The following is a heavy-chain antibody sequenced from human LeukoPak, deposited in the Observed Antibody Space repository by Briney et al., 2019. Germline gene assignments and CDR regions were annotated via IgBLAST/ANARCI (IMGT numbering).Heavy chain of an antibody. CDR3: ARDQYYDSSGYSNCYYGMDV. D-gene: IGHD3-22*01. CDR1: GFTFNSYS. Sequence: GGSLRLSCAASGFTFNSYSMNWVRQAPGKGLEWVSSISSSSTYIYYADSMKGRFTISRDNAKNSLYLQMNSLRVEDTAVYYCARDQYYDSSGYSNCYYGMDVWGQGTTVTVSS. CDR2: ISSSSTYI. J-gene: IGHJ6*02. V-gene: IGHV3-21*01.